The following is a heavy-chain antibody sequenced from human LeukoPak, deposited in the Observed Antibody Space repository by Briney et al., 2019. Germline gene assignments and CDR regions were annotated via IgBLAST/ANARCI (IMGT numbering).Heavy chain of an antibody. V-gene: IGHV4-34*01. D-gene: IGHD2-15*01. CDR2: INHSGST. Sequence: SETLSLTCAVYGGSFSGYYWSWIRQPPGKGLEWIGEINHSGSTNYNPSLKSRVTISVDTSKNQFSLKLSSVTAADTAVYYCARPARMWYHGSNWFDPWGQGTLVTVSS. J-gene: IGHJ5*02. CDR3: ARPARMWYHGSNWFDP. CDR1: GGSFSGYY.